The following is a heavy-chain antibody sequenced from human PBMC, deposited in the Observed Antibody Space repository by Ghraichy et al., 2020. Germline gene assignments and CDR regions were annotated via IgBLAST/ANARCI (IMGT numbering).Heavy chain of an antibody. CDR3: VKWRARNYHIAVAGTESDY. V-gene: IGHV3-64D*06. CDR1: GFTFSSYA. D-gene: IGHD6-19*01. CDR2: NSSNGGST. J-gene: IGHJ4*02. Sequence: GGSLRLSCSASGFTFSSYAMHWVRQAPGKGLEYVSGNSSNGGSTYYADSVKGRFTISRDNSKNTLYLQMSSLRADEDTAVYYCVKWRARNYHIAVAGTESDYWGQGTLVTVSS.